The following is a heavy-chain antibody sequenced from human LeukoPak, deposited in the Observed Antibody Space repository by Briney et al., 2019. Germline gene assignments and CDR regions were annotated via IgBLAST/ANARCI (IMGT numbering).Heavy chain of an antibody. V-gene: IGHV5-51*04. CDR2: IYPGDSDT. D-gene: IGHD3-10*01. Sequence: GESLQISCKGSGSRFTSYWIGGVRRLPGKGREGMGSIYPGDSDTRYSPSFQGQVTISADKPISTAYLQWSSLKASDTAMYYCARSEQSYYYGSGSRYYYYYYYMDVWGKGTTVTVSS. CDR1: GSRFTSYW. CDR3: ARSEQSYYYGSGSRYYYYYYYMDV. J-gene: IGHJ6*03.